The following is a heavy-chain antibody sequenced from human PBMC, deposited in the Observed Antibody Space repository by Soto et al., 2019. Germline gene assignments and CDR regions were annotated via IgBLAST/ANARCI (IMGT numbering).Heavy chain of an antibody. Sequence: SGPTLVNPTETLTLTCTFSGFSLSTSGVGVGWIRQPPGKALEWLALIYWNDDKRYSPSLKSRLTITKDTSKNQVVLTMTNMDPVDTATYYCAHRRQWGYSYRSNWFDPWGQGTLVTVSS. CDR3: AHRRQWGYSYRSNWFDP. CDR2: IYWNDDK. V-gene: IGHV2-5*01. CDR1: GFSLSTSGVG. J-gene: IGHJ5*02. D-gene: IGHD5-18*01.